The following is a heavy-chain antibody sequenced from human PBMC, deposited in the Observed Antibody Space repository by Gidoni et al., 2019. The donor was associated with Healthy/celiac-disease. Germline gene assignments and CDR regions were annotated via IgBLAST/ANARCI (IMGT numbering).Heavy chain of an antibody. Sequence: EVQLLESGGGLVQPGGSLRLSCAASGFTFSSYAMSWVRQAPGKGLEWVSAISGSGGSTYYADSVKGRFTISRDNSKNTLYLQMNSLRAEDTAVYYCAKDLGGLWFGEMVFYYYGMDVWGQGTTVTVSS. CDR3: AKDLGGLWFGEMVFYYYGMDV. CDR2: ISGSGGST. CDR1: GFTFSSYA. J-gene: IGHJ6*02. V-gene: IGHV3-23*01. D-gene: IGHD3-10*01.